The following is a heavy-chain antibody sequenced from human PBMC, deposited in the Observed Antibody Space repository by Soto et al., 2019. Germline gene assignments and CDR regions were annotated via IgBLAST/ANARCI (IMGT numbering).Heavy chain of an antibody. V-gene: IGHV3-74*01. CDR3: VRGSNDWKGMDV. D-gene: IGHD6-19*01. CDR1: GFTFSSYW. Sequence: GGSLRLSCAASGFTFSSYWMYWVRQAPGKGLVWMSRISSDGSRINYEDSVKGRFTISRDNAKNTLYVQMNSLRVEDTAVYYCVRGSNDWKGMDVWGQGTTVTVSS. J-gene: IGHJ6*02. CDR2: ISSDGSRI.